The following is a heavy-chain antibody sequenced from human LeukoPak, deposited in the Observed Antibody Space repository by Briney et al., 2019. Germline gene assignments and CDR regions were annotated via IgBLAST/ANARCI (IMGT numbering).Heavy chain of an antibody. Sequence: GGSLRLSCAASGFTVSSNYMSWVRQAPGKGLEWVSVIYSGGSTYYADSVKGRFTISRDNSKNTLYLQMNSLRAEDTAVYYCARMTYSSGHDYWGQGTLVTVSS. J-gene: IGHJ4*02. V-gene: IGHV3-66*01. CDR1: GFTVSSNY. D-gene: IGHD6-19*01. CDR3: ARMTYSSGHDY. CDR2: IYSGGST.